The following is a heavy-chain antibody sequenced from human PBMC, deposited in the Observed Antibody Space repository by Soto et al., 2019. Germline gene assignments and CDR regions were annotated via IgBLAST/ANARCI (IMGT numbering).Heavy chain of an antibody. J-gene: IGHJ3*02. CDR3: ARDVEGEWLLPKGPDAFAI. D-gene: IGHD3-3*01. CDR1: GGSISSGGYY. Sequence: SETLSLSCTVSGGSISSGGYYWSWIRQHPGKGLEWIGYIYYSGSTYYNPSLKSRVTISVDTSKNQFSLKLSSVTAADTAVYYCARDVEGEWLLPKGPDAFAIWGQGTMVTVSS. CDR2: IYYSGST. V-gene: IGHV4-31*03.